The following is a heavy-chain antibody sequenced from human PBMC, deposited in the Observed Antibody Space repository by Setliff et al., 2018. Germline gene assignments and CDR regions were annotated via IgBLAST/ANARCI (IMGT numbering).Heavy chain of an antibody. CDR3: ARVRGLLWFGDNNWFDP. CDR1: GYSFTSYW. CDR2: VYPGDSDT. D-gene: IGHD3-10*01. V-gene: IGHV5-51*01. J-gene: IGHJ5*02. Sequence: GESLKISCKGSGYSFTSYWIGWVRQMPGKGLEWMGIVYPGDSDTRYSPSFQGQVTISADKSISTAYLQWSNLKASDTAMYYCARVRGLLWFGDNNWFDPWGQGTPVTVSS.